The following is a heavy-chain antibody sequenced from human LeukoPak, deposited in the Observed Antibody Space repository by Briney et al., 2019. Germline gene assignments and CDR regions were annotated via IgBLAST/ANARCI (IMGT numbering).Heavy chain of an antibody. J-gene: IGHJ4*02. CDR2: IFRNGDT. CDR1: EFTVSRNY. Sequence: SGGSLRLSCTASEFTVSRNYMLWVRQAPGKGLEWVSLIFRNGDTHYADSVKGRFTISRDTSKNTVYLQMNSLRVEDTAMYYCTRDQMNYWGQGTLVTVSS. D-gene: IGHD5-24*01. CDR3: TRDQMNY. V-gene: IGHV3-53*01.